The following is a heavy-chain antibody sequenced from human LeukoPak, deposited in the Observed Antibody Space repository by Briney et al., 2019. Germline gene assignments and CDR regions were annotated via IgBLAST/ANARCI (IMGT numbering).Heavy chain of an antibody. V-gene: IGHV3-53*01. CDR2: IYSDGST. CDR3: ARELYSSSWSLLY. Sequence: GGSLRLSCAASGFTVSSNYMSWVRQAPGTGLEWVSEIYSDGSTYYAASVKGRFIISRDNAKNSLYLQMNSLRAEDTALYYCARELYSSSWSLLYWGQGILVTVSS. J-gene: IGHJ4*02. D-gene: IGHD6-13*01. CDR1: GFTVSSNY.